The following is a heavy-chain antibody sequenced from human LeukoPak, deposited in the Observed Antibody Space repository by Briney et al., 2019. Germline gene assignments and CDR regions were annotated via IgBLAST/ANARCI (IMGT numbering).Heavy chain of an antibody. CDR1: GGSFSGYY. V-gene: IGHV4-34*01. CDR2: INHSGST. D-gene: IGHD2-2*01. Sequence: SETLSLTCAVCGGSFSGYYWSWIRQPPGKGLEWIGEINHSGSTNYNPSLKSRVTISVDTSKNQFSLKLSSVTAADTAVYYCARGAQLLSHWFDPWGQGTLVTVSS. J-gene: IGHJ5*02. CDR3: ARGAQLLSHWFDP.